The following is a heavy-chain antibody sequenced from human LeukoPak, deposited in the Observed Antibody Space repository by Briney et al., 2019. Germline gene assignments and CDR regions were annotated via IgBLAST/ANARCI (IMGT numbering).Heavy chain of an antibody. CDR3: AKVLSLDI. CDR1: GFTFNDYG. CDR2: ISGSGGST. J-gene: IGHJ3*02. Sequence: GGSLRLSCAASGFTFNDYGMHWVRQAPGKGLEWVSAISGSGGSTYYADSVKGRFTISRDNSKNTLYLQMNSLRAEDTAVYYCAKVLSLDIWGQGTMVTVSS. V-gene: IGHV3-23*01.